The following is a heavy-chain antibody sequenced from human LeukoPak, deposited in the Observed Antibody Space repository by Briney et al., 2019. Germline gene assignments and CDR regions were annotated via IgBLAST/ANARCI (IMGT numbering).Heavy chain of an antibody. V-gene: IGHV1-2*02. CDR2: INPNSGGT. D-gene: IGHD6-6*01. CDR3: ARAARPARGGCVDY. Sequence: GASVKVSCKASGYTFTSYGISWVRQAPGQGLEWMGWINPNSGGTNYAQKFQGRVTMTRDTSISTAYMELSRLRSDDTAVYYCARAARPARGGCVDYWGQGTLVTVSS. CDR1: GYTFTSYG. J-gene: IGHJ4*02.